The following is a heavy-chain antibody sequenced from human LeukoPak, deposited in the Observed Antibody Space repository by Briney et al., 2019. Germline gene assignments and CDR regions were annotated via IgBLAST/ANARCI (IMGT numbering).Heavy chain of an antibody. D-gene: IGHD3-3*01. Sequence: SETLSLTCAVYGGSFSGYYWSWIRQPPGKGLEWIGEINHSGSTNYNPSLKSRVTISVDTSKSQFSLKLSSVTAADTAVYYCARGLTYYDFWSGYRDYYYYGMDVWGQGTTVTVSS. V-gene: IGHV4-34*01. J-gene: IGHJ6*02. CDR2: INHSGST. CDR1: GGSFSGYY. CDR3: ARGLTYYDFWSGYRDYYYYGMDV.